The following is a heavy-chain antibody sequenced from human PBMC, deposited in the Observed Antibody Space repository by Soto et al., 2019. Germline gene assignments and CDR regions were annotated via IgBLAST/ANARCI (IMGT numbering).Heavy chain of an antibody. Sequence: EVQLLDSGGGLVQPGGSLRLSCAASGFMFSCCAMSWVRQAPGKGLEWVSTIHGDGDYSHYTDSVEGRFTISRDDSKNTLYLQMNSLKTEDTAVYYCTTDALLGELYLDFQYWGQGTLVTVSS. CDR3: TTDALLGELYLDFQY. D-gene: IGHD3-10*01. V-gene: IGHV3-23*01. J-gene: IGHJ1*01. CDR2: IHGDGDYS. CDR1: GFMFSCCA.